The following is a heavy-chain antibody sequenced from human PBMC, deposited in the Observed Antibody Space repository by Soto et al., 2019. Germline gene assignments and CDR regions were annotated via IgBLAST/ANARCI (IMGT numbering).Heavy chain of an antibody. J-gene: IGHJ3*02. CDR3: VRESYPAKAFDI. D-gene: IGHD2-2*01. Sequence: EVQLVESGGGLVKPGESLRLSCAASGFTFSNYNINWVRQAPGKGLEWVSSIRSRSIDMYYADSVKGRFTISRDDAKNSLSLQMNGVRAEDTAVYFCVRESYPAKAFDIWGQGTMVTVSS. CDR2: IRSRSIDM. CDR1: GFTFSNYN. V-gene: IGHV3-21*01.